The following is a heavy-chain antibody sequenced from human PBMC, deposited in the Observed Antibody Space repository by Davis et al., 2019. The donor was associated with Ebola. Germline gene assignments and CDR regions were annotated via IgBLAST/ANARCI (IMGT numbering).Heavy chain of an antibody. CDR1: DGSVSGHY. Sequence: PSETLSLTCTVSDGSVSGHYWNWFRQPPGKGLEWIGFISGSGRTSYNPSLKSRVTISADTSKNQFSLNLSSVTAADTAVYFCARAPIAGAGTRWGTRWFDPWGQGTLVSVSS. J-gene: IGHJ5*02. D-gene: IGHD6-13*01. CDR3: ARAPIAGAGTRWGTRWFDP. CDR2: ISGSGRT. V-gene: IGHV4-59*02.